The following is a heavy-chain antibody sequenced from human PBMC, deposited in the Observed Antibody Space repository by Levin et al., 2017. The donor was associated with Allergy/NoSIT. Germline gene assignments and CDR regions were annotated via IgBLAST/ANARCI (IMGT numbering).Heavy chain of an antibody. CDR2: ISYSGST. CDR1: GDSIRNNY. V-gene: IGHV4-59*08. D-gene: IGHD2-15*01. J-gene: IGHJ4*02. CDR3: ARRFCSGGFRLLDY. Sequence: SQTLSLTCTVSGDSIRNNYWTWVRQPPGKGLELIGYISYSGSTKYNPSLKSRVSMSVDTSKNQFSLKLSSVTAADTALYFCARRFCSGGFRLLDYWGQGTLVTVSS.